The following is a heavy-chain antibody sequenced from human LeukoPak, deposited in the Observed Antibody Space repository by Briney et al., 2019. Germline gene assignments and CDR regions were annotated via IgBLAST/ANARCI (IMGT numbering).Heavy chain of an antibody. CDR3: ARYGGLTRGWYWFDP. D-gene: IGHD3-16*01. Sequence: VKVSCKASGGTFSSYAISWVRQAPGQGLEWMGGIIPIFGTANYAQKFQGRVTITADESTSTAYMELSSLRSEDTAVYYCARYGGLTRGWYWFDPWGQGTLVTVSS. CDR2: IIPIFGTA. J-gene: IGHJ5*02. CDR1: GGTFSSYA. V-gene: IGHV1-69*13.